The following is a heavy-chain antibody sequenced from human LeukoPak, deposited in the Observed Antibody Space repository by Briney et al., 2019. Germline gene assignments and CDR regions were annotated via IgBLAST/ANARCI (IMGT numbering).Heavy chain of an antibody. V-gene: IGHV3-9*01. CDR3: AKDRSYGSGSYSCLDY. CDR2: ISWNGGSI. CDR1: GFTFDDYA. Sequence: GGSLRLSCAASGFTFDDYAMHWVRQAPGKGLEWVSGISWNGGSIDYADSVKGRFTISKDNAKNSLYLQMNSLRAEDTALYYCAKDRSYGSGSYSCLDYWGQGTLVSVS. J-gene: IGHJ4*02. D-gene: IGHD3-10*01.